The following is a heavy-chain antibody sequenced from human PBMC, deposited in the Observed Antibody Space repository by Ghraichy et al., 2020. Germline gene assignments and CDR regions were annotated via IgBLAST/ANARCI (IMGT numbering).Heavy chain of an antibody. CDR2: IYYSGST. J-gene: IGHJ4*02. D-gene: IGHD3-3*01. Sequence: SQTLSLTCTVSGGSISSSSYYWGWIRQPPGKGLEWIGSIYYSGSTYYNPSLKSRVTISVDTSKNQFSLKLSSVTAADTAVYYCARHLVRGSGTFDYWGQGTLVTVSS. V-gene: IGHV4-39*01. CDR3: ARHLVRGSGTFDY. CDR1: GGSISSSSYY.